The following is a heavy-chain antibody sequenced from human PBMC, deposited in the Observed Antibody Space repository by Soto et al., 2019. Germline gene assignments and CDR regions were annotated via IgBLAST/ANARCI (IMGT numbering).Heavy chain of an antibody. J-gene: IGHJ3*02. CDR3: ARDPTIGAFDI. CDR2: IYYSGST. CDR1: GGSISGYY. V-gene: IGHV4-59*01. Sequence: SETLSLTCTVSGGSISGYYWSWIRQPPGKGLEWIGYIYYSGSTNYNPSLKSRVTISVDTSKNQFSLKLSSVTAADTAVYYCARDPTIGAFDIWGQGTMVTVSS.